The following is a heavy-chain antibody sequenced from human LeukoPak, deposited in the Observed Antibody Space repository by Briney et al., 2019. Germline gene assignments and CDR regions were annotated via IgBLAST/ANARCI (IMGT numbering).Heavy chain of an antibody. CDR1: GYTLTELS. Sequence: ASVKVSWKVSGYTLTELSMHWVRQAPGKGLEWMGGFDPEDGETIYAQKFQGRVTMTEDTSTDTAYMELSSLRSEDTAVYYCATYPYCSGGSCAVAVDAFDIWGQGTMVTVSS. D-gene: IGHD2-15*01. V-gene: IGHV1-24*01. CDR3: ATYPYCSGGSCAVAVDAFDI. J-gene: IGHJ3*02. CDR2: FDPEDGET.